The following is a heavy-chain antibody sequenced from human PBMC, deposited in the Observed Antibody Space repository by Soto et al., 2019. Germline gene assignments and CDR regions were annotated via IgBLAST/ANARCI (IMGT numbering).Heavy chain of an antibody. CDR2: IYSGGST. D-gene: IGHD6-13*01. V-gene: IGHV3-66*01. CDR3: AKLPGIAAAGSFDY. CDR1: GFTVSSNY. J-gene: IGHJ4*02. Sequence: GGSLRLSCAASGFTVSSNYMSWVRQAPGKGLEWVSVIYSGGSTYYADSVKGRFTISRDNSKNTLYLQMNSLRAEDTAVYYCAKLPGIAAAGSFDYWGQGTLVTVSS.